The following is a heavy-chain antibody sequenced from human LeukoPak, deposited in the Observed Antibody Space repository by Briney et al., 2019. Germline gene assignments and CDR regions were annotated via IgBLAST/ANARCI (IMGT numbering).Heavy chain of an antibody. J-gene: IGHJ4*02. Sequence: GRSLRLSCAASGFTFSSYGMHWVRQAPGKGLEWVAVISYDGSNKYYADSVKGRFTISRDNSKNTLYLQMNSLRAEDTAVYYCAKLSTTVTIDYWGQGTLVTVSS. CDR2: ISYDGSNK. V-gene: IGHV3-30*18. D-gene: IGHD4-17*01. CDR3: AKLSTTVTIDY. CDR1: GFTFSSYG.